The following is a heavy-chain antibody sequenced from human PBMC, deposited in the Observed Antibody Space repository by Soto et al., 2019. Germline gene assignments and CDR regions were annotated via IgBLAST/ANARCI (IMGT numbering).Heavy chain of an antibody. J-gene: IGHJ5*02. V-gene: IGHV4-31*03. Sequence: PSETLSLTCTVSGGSISSTNYYWSWIRRHPGKGLEWIGYIYYNGNTYYNPSLKSRVTISVDTSKNQFSLKLSSVTAADMVLYYCAGGNSSRWYWFDPWGQGTLVTVSS. CDR3: AGGNSSRWYWFDP. D-gene: IGHD6-13*01. CDR1: GGSISSTNYY. CDR2: IYYNGNT.